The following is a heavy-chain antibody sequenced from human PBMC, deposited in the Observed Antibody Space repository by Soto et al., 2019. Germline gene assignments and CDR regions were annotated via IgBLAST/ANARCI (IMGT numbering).Heavy chain of an antibody. V-gene: IGHV4-31*03. CDR3: AREEEAAGLRLFDI. Sequence: PSETLSLTCTVSGGSISSGGYYWSWIRQHPGKGLEWIGYIYYSGSTYYNPSLKSRVTISVDTSKNQFSLKLSSVTAADTAVYYWAREEEAAGLRLFDIGGQGTMDPVSS. J-gene: IGHJ3*02. CDR2: IYYSGST. D-gene: IGHD6-13*01. CDR1: GGSISSGGYY.